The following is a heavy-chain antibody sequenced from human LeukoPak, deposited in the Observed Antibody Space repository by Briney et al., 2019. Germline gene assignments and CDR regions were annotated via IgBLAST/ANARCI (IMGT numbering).Heavy chain of an antibody. CDR2: TYYRSKWYN. J-gene: IGHJ4*02. Sequence: SQTLSLTCAISVDSVSSTSAAWHWIRQSPSRGLEWLGRTYYRSKWYNEYAVSVKSRITINPDTSKNQFYLQLNSVTPEDTAVYNCARSVADLDYWGQGTLVTVSS. V-gene: IGHV6-1*01. D-gene: IGHD6-19*01. CDR3: ARSVADLDY. CDR1: VDSVSSTSAA.